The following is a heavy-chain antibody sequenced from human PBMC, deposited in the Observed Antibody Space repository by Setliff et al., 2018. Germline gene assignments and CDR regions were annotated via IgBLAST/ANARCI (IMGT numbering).Heavy chain of an antibody. CDR3: ARTKGFVDGYLDP. J-gene: IGHJ5*02. CDR1: PYSLSGYY. V-gene: IGHV1-2*02. D-gene: IGHD3-10*01. CDR2: INTNSGDT. Sequence: ASVKVSCKTSPYSLSGYYIHWVRQAPGQGLEWMGWINTNSGDTRYAQKFQGRVTMTRDTSISTAYMELSRLRSDDTAVYYCARTKGFVDGYLDPWGQGTRVTVS.